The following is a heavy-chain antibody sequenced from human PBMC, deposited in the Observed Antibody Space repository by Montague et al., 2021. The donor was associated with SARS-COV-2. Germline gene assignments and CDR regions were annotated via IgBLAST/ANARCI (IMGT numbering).Heavy chain of an antibody. CDR1: GGSFSGYY. V-gene: IGHV4-34*01. CDR3: ARVRYSGSGTSLGMDV. D-gene: IGHD3-10*01. Sequence: SETLSLTCAVYGGSFSGYYWSWIRQPPGKGLEWIGEINHSGSTNSNPSLKSRVTISVDTSKNQFSLKLNSVTAADTAVYYCARVRYSGSGTSLGMDVWGQGTTVTVSS. J-gene: IGHJ6*02. CDR2: INHSGST.